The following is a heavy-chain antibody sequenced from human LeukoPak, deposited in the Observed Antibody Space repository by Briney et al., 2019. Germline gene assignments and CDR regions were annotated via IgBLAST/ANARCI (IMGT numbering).Heavy chain of an antibody. CDR2: IKSDGSET. Sequence: GGSLRLSCAASGFTFSNYWMHRVRHGPGKGLMWVSRIKSDGSETSSAESLEGRFTISRDNARNMLYLQMNSLRPEDTAIYYCTSDRVLYGLDVWGQGTTVTVSS. CDR3: TSDRVLYGLDV. J-gene: IGHJ6*02. CDR1: GFTFSNYW. V-gene: IGHV3-74*01.